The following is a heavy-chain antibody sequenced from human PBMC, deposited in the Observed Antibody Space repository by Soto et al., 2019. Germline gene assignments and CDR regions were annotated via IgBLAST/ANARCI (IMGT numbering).Heavy chain of an antibody. CDR3: ASHMVRGVPFGY. J-gene: IGHJ4*02. CDR1: GGSISSSSYY. D-gene: IGHD3-10*01. V-gene: IGHV4-61*05. CDR2: IYFRGST. Sequence: SETLSLTCAVSGGSISSSSYYWSWIRQPPGKGLEWIGYIYFRGSTNYNPSLKSRVTISVDTSKNQFSLKLSSVTAADTAVYYCASHMVRGVPFGYWGQGTLVTVSS.